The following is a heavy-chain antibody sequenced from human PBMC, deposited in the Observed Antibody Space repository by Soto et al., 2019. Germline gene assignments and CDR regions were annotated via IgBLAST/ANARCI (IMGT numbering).Heavy chain of an antibody. V-gene: IGHV4-30-2*01. CDR1: GGSISSGGYS. D-gene: IGHD6-13*01. CDR3: ARAVAAAGTITSAFDI. Sequence: SETLSLTCDVSGGSISSGGYSWSWIRQPPGKGLEWIGYIYHSGSTYYNPSLKSRVTISVDRSKNQFSLKLSSVTAADTAVYYCARAVAAAGTITSAFDIWGQGTMVTVSS. CDR2: IYHSGST. J-gene: IGHJ3*02.